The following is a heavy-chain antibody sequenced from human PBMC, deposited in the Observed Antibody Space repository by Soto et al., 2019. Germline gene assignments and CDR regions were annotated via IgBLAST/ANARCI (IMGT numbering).Heavy chain of an antibody. CDR3: ARDARSYYESSGLPNYAFDI. CDR1: GGSISSSNW. V-gene: IGHV4-4*02. D-gene: IGHD3-22*01. CDR2: IYHSGST. Sequence: QVQLQESGPGLVKPSGTLSLTCAVSGGSISSSNWWSWVRQPPGKGLEWIGEIYHSGSTNYNPSLKSRLNISVDKSKNQFSLKLSSVTAADTAVYYCARDARSYYESSGLPNYAFDIWGQGTMVTVSS. J-gene: IGHJ3*02.